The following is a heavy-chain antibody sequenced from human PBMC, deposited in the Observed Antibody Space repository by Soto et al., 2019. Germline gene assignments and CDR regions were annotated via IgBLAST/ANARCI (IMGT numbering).Heavy chain of an antibody. J-gene: IGHJ4*02. CDR3: AKWQQLK. V-gene: IGHV3-21*01. CDR1: GFTFTTYS. CDR2: IGVNVGHI. Sequence: GGSLRLSCAASGFTFTTYSMNWVRQAPGKGLEWVSSIGVNVGHIFYADSVKGRVTISRDDSRKTLFLQMNSLKVEDTAVYYCAKWQQLKWGQGTLVTVSS. D-gene: IGHD6-13*01.